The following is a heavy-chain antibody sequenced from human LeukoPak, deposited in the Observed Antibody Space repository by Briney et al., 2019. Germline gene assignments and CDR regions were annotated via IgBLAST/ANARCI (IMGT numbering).Heavy chain of an antibody. Sequence: GGSLRLSCAASGFTFNNYGMHWVRQAPGKGLEWVAVISYDGSNKYYADSMKGRFTISRDNSKNTLYLQMNSLRAEDTAVYYCARVATIFGVDHDAFDIWGQGTMVTVSS. CDR2: ISYDGSNK. CDR1: GFTFNNYG. V-gene: IGHV3-30*19. D-gene: IGHD3-3*01. CDR3: ARVATIFGVDHDAFDI. J-gene: IGHJ3*02.